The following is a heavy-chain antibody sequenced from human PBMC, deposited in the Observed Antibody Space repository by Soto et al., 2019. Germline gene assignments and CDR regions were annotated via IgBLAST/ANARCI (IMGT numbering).Heavy chain of an antibody. V-gene: IGHV1-69*01. D-gene: IGHD2-2*01. CDR3: ARVVVVATSLLYYYGMDV. CDR2: IIPIFGTA. CDR1: GGTFSSYA. J-gene: IGHJ6*02. Sequence: QVQLVQSGAEVKKPGSSVKVSCKASGGTFSSYAISCVRQAPGQGLEWMGGIIPIFGTANYAQKFQVGVTITADESRSTAYMEVSRLRSEDTAVYFCARVVVVATSLLYYYGMDVWGQGNTVTDYS.